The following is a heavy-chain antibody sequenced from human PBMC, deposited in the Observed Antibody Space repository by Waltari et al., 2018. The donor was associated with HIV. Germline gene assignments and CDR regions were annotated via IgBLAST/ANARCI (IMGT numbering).Heavy chain of an antibody. J-gene: IGHJ6*02. CDR2: ITNRGDST. D-gene: IGHD3-10*01. Sequence: EVQLLESGGGSEQPAGSLRLSCAASRLAFSAYAMTWVRQAPGQGLEWVSVITNRGDSTYYADPVKGRFTISRDNSKNTLFLQMSSLRGEDTAVYYCAKLVRGAKDKYYYYGMDVWGQGTTVTVS. CDR1: RLAFSAYA. V-gene: IGHV3-23*01. CDR3: AKLVRGAKDKYYYYGMDV.